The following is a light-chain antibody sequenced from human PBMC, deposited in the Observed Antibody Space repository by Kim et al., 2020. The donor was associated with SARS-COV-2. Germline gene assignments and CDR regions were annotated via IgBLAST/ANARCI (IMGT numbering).Light chain of an antibody. CDR3: FLYYGGPRV. J-gene: IGLJ3*02. CDR2: DTN. Sequence: PGGTVTITCGSSTGAVTSSHYTYWFQQKPGQVPRTLIYDTNKKYSSTPARFSGSLLGDKAALTLSGAQPDDEADYYCFLYYGGPRVFGGGTKLTVL. V-gene: IGLV7-46*01. CDR1: TGAVTSSHY.